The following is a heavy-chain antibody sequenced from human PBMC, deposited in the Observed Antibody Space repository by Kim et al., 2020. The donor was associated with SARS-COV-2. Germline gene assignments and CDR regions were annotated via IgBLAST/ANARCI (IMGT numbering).Heavy chain of an antibody. J-gene: IGHJ4*02. CDR3: TRLGVVGANAIDY. V-gene: IGHV3-72*01. D-gene: IGHD1-26*01. Sequence: AASVKGRLNITREASKNALYLQMNSLKTEDTAVYYCTRLGVVGANAIDYWGQGTLVTVSS.